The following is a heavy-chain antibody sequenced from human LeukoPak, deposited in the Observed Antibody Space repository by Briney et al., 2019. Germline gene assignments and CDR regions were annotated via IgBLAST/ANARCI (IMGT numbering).Heavy chain of an antibody. J-gene: IGHJ5*02. CDR2: IYHTGTT. Sequence: PSETLSLTCSVSGGSTTSYYWNWVRQLPGKRLEWIGYIYHTGTTTYNPSLQSRVAISIDTSTNQISLRLSSVTSADTAIYFCARDRSEWSAEDNWFDPWGQGILVTVSS. D-gene: IGHD3-10*01. CDR1: GGSTTSYY. CDR3: ARDRSEWSAEDNWFDP. V-gene: IGHV4-59*12.